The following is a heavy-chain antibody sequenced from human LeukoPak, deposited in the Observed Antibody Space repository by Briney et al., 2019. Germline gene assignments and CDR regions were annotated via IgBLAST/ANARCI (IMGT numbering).Heavy chain of an antibody. J-gene: IGHJ6*02. CDR2: ISGSGGST. CDR3: AKDLITTVRGSYYYYYGMDV. V-gene: IGHV3-23*01. Sequence: GGSLRLSCAASGFTFSRYAMSWVRQAPGKGLEWVSTISGSGGSTYYADSVKGRFTISRDNSKNTLYLQMHSLRAEDTAVYYCAKDLITTVRGSYYYYYGMDVWGQGTTVTVSS. D-gene: IGHD3-10*01. CDR1: GFTFSRYA.